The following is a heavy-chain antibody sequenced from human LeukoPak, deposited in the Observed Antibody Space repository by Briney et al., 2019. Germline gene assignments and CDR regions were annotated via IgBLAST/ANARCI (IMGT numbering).Heavy chain of an antibody. CDR2: ISGNGGTT. J-gene: IGHJ5*02. V-gene: IGHV3-23*01. D-gene: IGHD6-13*01. Sequence: PGGSLRLSCTASGFSFSSYAMSWVRRAPGKGLEWVSAISGNGGTTYYAASVKGRFTISRDNSKNTLYLQMNSLRAEDTAVYYCAKDRGSSWYLNWFDPWGQGTLVTVSS. CDR3: AKDRGSSWYLNWFDP. CDR1: GFSFSSYA.